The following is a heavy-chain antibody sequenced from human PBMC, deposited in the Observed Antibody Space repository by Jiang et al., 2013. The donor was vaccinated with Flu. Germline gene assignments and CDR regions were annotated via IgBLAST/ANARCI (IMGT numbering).Heavy chain of an antibody. CDR2: IKIRTGET. CDR3: ARDPDTPMPIDF. V-gene: IGHV1-2*02. J-gene: IGHJ4*02. D-gene: IGHD5-18*01. Sequence: SGAEVKKPGAPVKVSCVASGYTFTDYFIHWVRQAPGQGLEWMGWIKIRTGETNYGQRFQDRVTLTRDTSINTAYMELSGLRSADTAVYYCARDPDTPMPIDFWGQGTLVT. CDR1: GYTFTDYF.